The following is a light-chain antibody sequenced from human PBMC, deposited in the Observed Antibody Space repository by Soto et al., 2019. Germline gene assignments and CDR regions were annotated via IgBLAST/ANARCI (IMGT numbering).Light chain of an antibody. CDR3: SSYTTISTYV. Sequence: QSVLTQPASVSGSPGQSITISCTGTSSVVGGYNYVSWYQQHPGKAPKLMIYDVRNRPSGVSNRFSGSKSVNTASLTISGLQAEDEADYYCSSYTTISTYVFGTGTKVTV. CDR2: DVR. J-gene: IGLJ1*01. V-gene: IGLV2-14*01. CDR1: SSVVGGYNY.